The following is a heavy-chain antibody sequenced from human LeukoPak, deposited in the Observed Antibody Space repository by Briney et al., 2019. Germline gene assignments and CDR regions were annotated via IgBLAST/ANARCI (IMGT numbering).Heavy chain of an antibody. V-gene: IGHV1-18*01. Sequence: ASVKVSCKASGYSFTDSGINWVRQAPGQGLEWVGWVSAYNVNTNYAQKLQGRVTMTTDTSTSTAHMELRSLRSDDTAVYYCAREYCSDGGCYFDYWGQGTLVTVSS. CDR2: VSAYNVNT. J-gene: IGHJ4*02. CDR3: AREYCSDGGCYFDY. D-gene: IGHD2-15*01. CDR1: GYSFTDSG.